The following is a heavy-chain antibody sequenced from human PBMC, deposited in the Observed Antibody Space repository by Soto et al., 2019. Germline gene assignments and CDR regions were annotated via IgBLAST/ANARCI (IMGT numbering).Heavy chain of an antibody. CDR3: ARVSGYYFLDY. CDR2: MNAGNGNT. J-gene: IGHJ4*02. D-gene: IGHD5-12*01. Sequence: QVQLVQSGAEEKKPWASVKVSCKASGYTFTNYAMHWVRQAPGQRLEWMGWMNAGNGNTKYSQKFQGRVTITRDTSASTAYMELSSLRSEDTAVYYCARVSGYYFLDYWGQGTLVTVSS. V-gene: IGHV1-3*05. CDR1: GYTFTNYA.